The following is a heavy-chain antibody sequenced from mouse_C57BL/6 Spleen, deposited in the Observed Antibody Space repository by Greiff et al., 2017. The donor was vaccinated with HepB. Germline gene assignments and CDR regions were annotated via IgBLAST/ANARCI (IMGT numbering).Heavy chain of an antibody. CDR2: ISDGGSYT. CDR3: ARDMDGNPLYAMDY. J-gene: IGHJ4*01. CDR1: GFTFSSYA. D-gene: IGHD2-1*01. Sequence: EVQGVESGGGLVKPGGSLKLSCAASGFTFSSYAMSWVRQTPEKRLEWVATISDGGSYTYYPDNVKGRFTISRDNAKNNLYLQMSHLKSEDTAMYYCARDMDGNPLYAMDYWGQGTSVTVSS. V-gene: IGHV5-4*01.